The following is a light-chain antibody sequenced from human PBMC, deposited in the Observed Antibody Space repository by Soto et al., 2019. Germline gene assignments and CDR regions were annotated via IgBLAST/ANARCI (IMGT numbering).Light chain of an antibody. CDR2: EVA. V-gene: IGLV2-23*02. Sequence: QSALTQPASVAGSPGQSITISCTGTSTDPAIYDLVSWYQQHPGKAPQLIIYEVAKRPSGVSARFSVSQSGDTASLTISGLQAADEAYYYCCSRLFGGGTKLTVL. CDR3: CSRL. J-gene: IGLJ2*01. CDR1: STDPAIYDL.